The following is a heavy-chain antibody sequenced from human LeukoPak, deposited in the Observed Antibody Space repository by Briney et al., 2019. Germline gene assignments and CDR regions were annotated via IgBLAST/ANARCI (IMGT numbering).Heavy chain of an antibody. V-gene: IGHV3-21*01. J-gene: IGHJ4*02. D-gene: IGHD6-13*01. CDR2: ISSSSSYI. CDR1: GFTFSSYS. Sequence: GGSLRLSCAASGFTFSSYSMNWVRQAPGKGLEWVSSISSSSSYIYYADSVKGRFTISRDNAKNSLYLQMNSLRSEDTAVYYCAKFIAAPFYFDYWGQGTLVTVSS. CDR3: AKFIAAPFYFDY.